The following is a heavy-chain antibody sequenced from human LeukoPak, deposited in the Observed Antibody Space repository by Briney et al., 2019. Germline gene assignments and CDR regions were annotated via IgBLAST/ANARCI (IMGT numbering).Heavy chain of an antibody. CDR2: IVPIFGRA. V-gene: IGHV1-69*06. D-gene: IGHD2-15*01. Sequence: SVKVSCKASGGSFSSYVFTWVRQAPGQGLEWMGGIVPIFGRANYAQKFQGRVTITADKSTNTVYMEVSRLTSEDTAVYYCARVDGSCSGGSCPSGNWFDPWGQGTLVTVSS. J-gene: IGHJ5*02. CDR3: ARVDGSCSGGSCPSGNWFDP. CDR1: GGSFSSYV.